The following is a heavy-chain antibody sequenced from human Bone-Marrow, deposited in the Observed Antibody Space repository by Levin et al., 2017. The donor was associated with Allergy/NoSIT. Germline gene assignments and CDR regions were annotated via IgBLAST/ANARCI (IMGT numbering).Heavy chain of an antibody. V-gene: IGHV3-33*01. CDR3: ARDADIVTAEPYYYYGMDV. CDR2: IWFDGSKK. J-gene: IGHJ6*02. D-gene: IGHD2-15*01. CDR1: GFTFRSYG. Sequence: GESLKISCATSGFTFRSYGMHWVRQAPGKGLEWVAVIWFDGSKKLYADSVKGRFTISRDISKNILYLEMNSLRADDTATYYCARDADIVTAEPYYYYGMDVWGQGTTVTVPS.